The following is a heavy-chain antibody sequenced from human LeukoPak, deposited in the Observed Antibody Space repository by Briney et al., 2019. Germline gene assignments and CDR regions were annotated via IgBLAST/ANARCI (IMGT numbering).Heavy chain of an antibody. CDR1: AGSFSGDS. Sequence: SETLSLTCVVSAGSFSGDSWSWIRQAPGKGLEWIGEVTRTGSTNYHPSLKSRVLISVDTSKSQFSLKVNSVTAADTGVYSCARGDGVIGAIGIGSWYFDLWGRGTLVAVSS. J-gene: IGHJ2*01. D-gene: IGHD2/OR15-2a*01. CDR2: VTRTGST. V-gene: IGHV4-34*01. CDR3: ARGDGVIGAIGIGSWYFDL.